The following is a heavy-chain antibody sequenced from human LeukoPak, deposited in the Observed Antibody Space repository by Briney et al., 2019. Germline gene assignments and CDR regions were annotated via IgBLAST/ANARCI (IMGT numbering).Heavy chain of an antibody. D-gene: IGHD7-27*01. CDR1: GVSISSGTNY. CDR3: ARGARWGYYFDY. CDR2: VNHSGST. Sequence: SETLSLTCTVSGVSISSGTNYWSWIRQPPGKGLEWIGEVNHSGSTNYNPSLKSRVTISVDTSKNQFSLKLSSVTAADTAVYYCARGARWGYYFDYWGQGTLVTVSS. V-gene: IGHV4-39*07. J-gene: IGHJ4*02.